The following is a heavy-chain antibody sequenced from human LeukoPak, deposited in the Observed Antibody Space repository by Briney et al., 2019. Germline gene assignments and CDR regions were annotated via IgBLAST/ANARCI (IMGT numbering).Heavy chain of an antibody. J-gene: IGHJ4*02. V-gene: IGHV3-21*01. Sequence: GGSLRLSCAASGFTFSNYIITWVRQAPGKGLEWVSSISSSGSYINYADSVKGRFTISRDNAKNSLYLQMNSLRAEDTAVYYCARGGAMVRGVSPLDYWGQGSLVTVSS. D-gene: IGHD3-10*01. CDR1: GFTFSNYI. CDR2: ISSSGSYI. CDR3: ARGGAMVRGVSPLDY.